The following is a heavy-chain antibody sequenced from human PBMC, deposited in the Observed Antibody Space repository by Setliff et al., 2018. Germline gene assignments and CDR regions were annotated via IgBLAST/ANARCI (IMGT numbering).Heavy chain of an antibody. CDR3: ARDSRIRFTKEEGGAYYYGMDV. D-gene: IGHD2-8*01. V-gene: IGHV1-18*01. Sequence: ASVKVSCKASNYTFINYGMSWVRQIPGHGLEWVGWISGSSGDASYAQKFQGRVIITLDTLTTTAYMELRSLRSDDTAVYYCARDSRIRFTKEEGGAYYYGMDVWGQGTTVTVSS. CDR1: NYTFINYG. J-gene: IGHJ6*02. CDR2: ISGSSGDA.